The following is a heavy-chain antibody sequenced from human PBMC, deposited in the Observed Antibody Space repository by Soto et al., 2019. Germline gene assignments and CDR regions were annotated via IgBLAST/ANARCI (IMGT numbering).Heavy chain of an antibody. CDR2: ISTAGDT. Sequence: EVQLVESGGGLVQPGGSLRLSCAASGFGFNGYDMHWVRQAPGKNLEWVAAISTAGDTYYLGSVKGRFTISREDGKNSLSLQMNSLRVGDTAVYYCARGGDRFDGMDVWGQGTTVPVSS. J-gene: IGHJ6*02. V-gene: IGHV3-13*01. D-gene: IGHD3-16*01. CDR3: ARGGDRFDGMDV. CDR1: GFGFNGYD.